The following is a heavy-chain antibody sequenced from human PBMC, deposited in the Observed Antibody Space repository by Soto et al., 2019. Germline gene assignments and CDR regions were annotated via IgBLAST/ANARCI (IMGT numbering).Heavy chain of an antibody. CDR1: GGSINSYY. V-gene: IGHV4-59*08. J-gene: IGHJ6*02. CDR3: ARQGFGPLHGLVDV. D-gene: IGHD3-10*01. CDR2: VHHSWGS. Sequence: QVRLQESGPGLVKPSETLSLSCTVSGGSINSYYWSWIRQSPGKRMEWIGYVHHSWGSSYNPSLQSRVAISLDTSKSHFSLKVTSVTATDTAVYYCARQGFGPLHGLVDVWGQGTTVTVSS.